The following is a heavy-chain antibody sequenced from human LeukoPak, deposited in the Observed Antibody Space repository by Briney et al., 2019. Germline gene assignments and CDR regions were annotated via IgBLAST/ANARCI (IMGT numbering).Heavy chain of an antibody. Sequence: SEALSLTCTVSGGSISSYYRSWIRQPPGKGLEWIWYIYYSGSTNYNPSLKRRVTISVDRYKNQCSLKLRTLTGRDTGVYYCVSRAGVVVGGGLQLWGESPLVPVST. CDR3: VSRAGVVVGGGLQL. V-gene: IGHV4-59*01. J-gene: IGHJ1*01. D-gene: IGHD2-15*01. CDR2: IYYSGST. CDR1: GGSISSYY.